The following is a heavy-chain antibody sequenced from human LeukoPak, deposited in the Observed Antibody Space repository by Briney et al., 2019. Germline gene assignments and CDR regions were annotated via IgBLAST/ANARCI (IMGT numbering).Heavy chain of an antibody. CDR3: ARDFFDGSGTPY. D-gene: IGHD3-10*01. Sequence: GGSLRLSCAASGFTFSSYAMSWVRQAPGKGLEWVSAISGSGGSTYYADSVKGRFTISRDNAKNSLYLQMNSLRAEDTAVYYCARDFFDGSGTPYWGQGTLVTVSS. J-gene: IGHJ4*02. CDR2: ISGSGGST. V-gene: IGHV3-23*01. CDR1: GFTFSSYA.